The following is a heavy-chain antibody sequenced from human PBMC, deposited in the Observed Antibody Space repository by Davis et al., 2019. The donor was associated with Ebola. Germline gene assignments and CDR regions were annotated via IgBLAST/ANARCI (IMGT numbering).Heavy chain of an antibody. Sequence: GGSLRLSCAASGFTFSSYSMNWVRQAPGKGLEWVSSISSSSSYTNYADSVKGRFTISRDNAKNSLYLQMNSLRAEDTAMYYCARDYVYWGQGILVTVSS. CDR3: ARDYVY. J-gene: IGHJ4*02. D-gene: IGHD1-14*01. CDR1: GFTFSSYS. CDR2: ISSSSSYT. V-gene: IGHV3-21*04.